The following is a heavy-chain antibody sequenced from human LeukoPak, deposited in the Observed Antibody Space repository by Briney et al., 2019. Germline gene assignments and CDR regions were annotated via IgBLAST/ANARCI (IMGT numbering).Heavy chain of an antibody. V-gene: IGHV3-23*01. CDR3: AKGSYKQWLGTNWFDP. J-gene: IGHJ5*02. Sequence: GGSLRLSCAASGFTLSSYAMSWVRQAPGKGLEWVSAISGSGGSTYYADSVKGRFTISRDNSKNTLYLQMNSLRAEDTAVYYCAKGSYKQWLGTNWFDPWGQGTLVTVSS. CDR2: ISGSGGST. D-gene: IGHD6-19*01. CDR1: GFTLSSYA.